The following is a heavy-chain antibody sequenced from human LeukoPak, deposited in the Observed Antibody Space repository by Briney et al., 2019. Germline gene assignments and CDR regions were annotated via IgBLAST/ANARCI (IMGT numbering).Heavy chain of an antibody. CDR1: AFSFTIYG. J-gene: IGHJ5*02. V-gene: IGHV3-30*02. CDR3: QIEGGNTNGWYLRFAP. D-gene: IGHD6-19*01. CDR2: VRDDGSST. Sequence: GGSLRLSCAPSAFSFTIYGMHWVRQAPGKGLECVAFVRDDGSSTNYTDSVKGRFTITRDTSKNRLYLQMNSLPAEDPAVYYCQIEGGNTNGWYLRFAPWGQGTLVTVSS.